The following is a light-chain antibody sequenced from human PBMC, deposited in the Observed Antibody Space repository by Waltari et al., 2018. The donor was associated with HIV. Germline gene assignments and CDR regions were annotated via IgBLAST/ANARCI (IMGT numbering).Light chain of an antibody. J-gene: IGKJ2*01. CDR2: AAS. Sequence: EHVLPQSPGTLSLSPGESAPLPCRASRSVSSNYLPWYQQRPGQAPRLLIYAASTRATAIPDRFSGSGSGTDFTLTISRLEPEDFAVYYCQQYGTSPYTFGQGTKVEI. CDR3: QQYGTSPYT. CDR1: RSVSSNY. V-gene: IGKV3-20*01.